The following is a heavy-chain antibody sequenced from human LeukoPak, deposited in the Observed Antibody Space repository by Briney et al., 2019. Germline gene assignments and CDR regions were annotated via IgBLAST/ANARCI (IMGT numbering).Heavy chain of an antibody. CDR2: IYYSGST. CDR3: ARAVVVVPAASPQEGYYYYGMDV. J-gene: IGHJ6*02. V-gene: IGHV4-59*01. D-gene: IGHD2-2*01. CDR1: GGSISSYY. Sequence: SETLSLTCTVSGGSISSYYWSWIRQPPGKGLEWIGYIYYSGSTNHNPSLKSRVTISVDTSKNQLSLKLSSVTAADTAVYYCARAVVVVPAASPQEGYYYYGMDVWGQGTTVTVSS.